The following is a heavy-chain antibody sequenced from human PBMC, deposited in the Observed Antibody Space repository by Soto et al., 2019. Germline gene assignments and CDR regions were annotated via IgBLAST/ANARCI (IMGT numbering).Heavy chain of an antibody. D-gene: IGHD2-15*01. V-gene: IGHV1-69*13. Sequence: ASVKVSCKASGGTFSSYAISWVRQAPGQGLEWMGGIIPIFGTANYAQKFQGRVTITADESTSTAYMELSSLRSEDTAVYYCARGGYCSGGSCYGYLGYWGQGTLVTVSS. CDR3: ARGGYCSGGSCYGYLGY. CDR2: IIPIFGTA. J-gene: IGHJ4*02. CDR1: GGTFSSYA.